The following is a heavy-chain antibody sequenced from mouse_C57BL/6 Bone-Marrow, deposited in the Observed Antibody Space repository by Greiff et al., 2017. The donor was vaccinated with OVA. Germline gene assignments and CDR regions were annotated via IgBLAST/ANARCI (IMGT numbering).Heavy chain of an antibody. CDR3: ARRDGLGGRAY. V-gene: IGHV8-12*01. Sequence: QVTLKESGPGILQSSQTLSLTCSFSGFSLSTSGMGVSWIRQPSGKGLEWLAHIYWDDDKRYNPSLKSRLTISKDTSRNQVFLKITSVDTADTATYYCARRDGLGGRAYWGQGTLVTVSA. J-gene: IGHJ3*01. D-gene: IGHD3-1*01. CDR2: IYWDDDK. CDR1: GFSLSTSGMG.